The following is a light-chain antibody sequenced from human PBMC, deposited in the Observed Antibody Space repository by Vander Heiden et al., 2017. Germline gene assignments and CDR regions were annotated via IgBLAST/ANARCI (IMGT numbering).Light chain of an antibody. J-gene: IGKJ5*01. Sequence: EIVLTQSPATLSLSPGERATLSCRASQSVSTYLAWYQHKPGQAPRLLISDASNRASGIPARFSGSGSGTDFTLTISSLEPEDFAVYYCQQRSNGPLRNTFGQGTRLDIK. CDR3: QQRSNGPLRNT. V-gene: IGKV3-11*01. CDR2: DAS. CDR1: QSVSTY.